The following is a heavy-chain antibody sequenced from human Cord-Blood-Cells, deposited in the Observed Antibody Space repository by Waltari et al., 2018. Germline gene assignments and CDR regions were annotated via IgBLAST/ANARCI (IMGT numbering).Heavy chain of an antibody. CDR2: INHSGST. Sequence: QVQLQQWGAGLLKPSETLSLTCAVYGGSFSVYYWSWIRQPPGKGLEWIGEINHSGSTNYNPSLKSRVTISVDTSKNQFSLKLSSVTAADTAVYYCARGLQLLWFGEFDYWGQGTLVTVSS. J-gene: IGHJ4*02. V-gene: IGHV4-34*01. CDR3: ARGLQLLWFGEFDY. CDR1: GGSFSVYY. D-gene: IGHD3-10*01.